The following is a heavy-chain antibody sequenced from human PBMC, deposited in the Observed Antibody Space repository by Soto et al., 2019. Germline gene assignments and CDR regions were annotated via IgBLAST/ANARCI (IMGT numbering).Heavy chain of an antibody. D-gene: IGHD6-19*01. J-gene: IGHJ4*02. CDR1: GYSFTSYW. CDR2: IDPSDSYT. V-gene: IGHV5-10-1*01. Sequence: GESLKISCKGSGYSFTSYWISWVRQMPGKGLAWMGRIDPSDSYTNYSPSFQGHVTISADKSISTAYLQWSSLKASDTAMYYCARPRWCGWYVIDYWGQGTLVTVSS. CDR3: ARPRWCGWYVIDY.